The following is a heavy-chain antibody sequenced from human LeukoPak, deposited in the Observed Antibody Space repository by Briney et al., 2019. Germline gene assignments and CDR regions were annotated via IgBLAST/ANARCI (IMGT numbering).Heavy chain of an antibody. CDR3: ARATNFYYYYGMDG. V-gene: IGHV1-46*01. CDR1: GYTFTIYY. Sequence: ASVTVSFTSSGYTFTIYYIHWVRQPPGQGHEWMGIINPSSGATNYAQKFQGRVTMTRDTSTSTVYMELSSQRSEDTAVYYCARATNFYYYYGMDGWGEGTTVTVSS. J-gene: IGHJ6*04. CDR2: INPSSGAT. D-gene: IGHD1-26*01.